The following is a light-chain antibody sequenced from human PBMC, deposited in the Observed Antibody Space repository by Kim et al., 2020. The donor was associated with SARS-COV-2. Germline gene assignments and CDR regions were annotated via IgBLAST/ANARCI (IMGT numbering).Light chain of an antibody. V-gene: IGKV2-28*01. CDR1: QSLVHSNGYNY. J-gene: IGKJ2*01. Sequence: DIVMTQSPLSLPVTPGEPASNSCRSSQSLVHSNGYNYLDWYLQKPGQSPQLLIYLGSNRASGVPDRFSGSGSGTDFTLKISRVEAEDVGTYYCMQDLETPNYTFGQGTKLEI. CDR2: LGS. CDR3: MQDLETPNYT.